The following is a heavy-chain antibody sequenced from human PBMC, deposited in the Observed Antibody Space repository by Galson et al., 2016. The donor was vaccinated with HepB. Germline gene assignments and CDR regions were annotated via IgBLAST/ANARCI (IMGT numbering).Heavy chain of an antibody. Sequence: SLRLSCAASGFIFNDYHMAWIRQAPGRGPEWVSQIRDSGDFPYYADSVRGRFTIPRDNAKNLIFLQMTSLRVEDTAIYYCARDSIVGFRERGGTAVWGRGTTVIVSS. D-gene: IGHD3-10*01. CDR2: IRDSGDFP. J-gene: IGHJ6*04. CDR3: ARDSIVGFRERGGTAV. V-gene: IGHV3-11*01. CDR1: GFIFNDYH.